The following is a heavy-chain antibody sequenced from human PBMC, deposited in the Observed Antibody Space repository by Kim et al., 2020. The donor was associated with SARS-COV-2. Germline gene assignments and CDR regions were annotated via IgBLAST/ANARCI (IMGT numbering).Heavy chain of an antibody. CDR2: MNPNSGNT. Sequence: ASVKVSCKASGYTFTSYDINWVRQATGQGLEWMGWMNPNSGNTGYAQKFQGRVTMTRNTSISTAYMELSSLRSEDTAVYYCARSKRGDGYTFFQSDYWGQGTLVTVSS. CDR1: GYTFTSYD. V-gene: IGHV1-8*01. J-gene: IGHJ4*02. CDR3: ARSKRGDGYTFFQSDY. D-gene: IGHD5-12*01.